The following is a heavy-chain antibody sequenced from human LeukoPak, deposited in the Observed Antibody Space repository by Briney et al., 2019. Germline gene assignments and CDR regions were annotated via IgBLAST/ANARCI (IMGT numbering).Heavy chain of an antibody. D-gene: IGHD3-10*01. CDR3: TTLWSADY. CDR2: IYSGGST. CDR1: GFSFPYG. J-gene: IGHJ4*02. V-gene: IGHV3-66*01. Sequence: GGSLRLSCEASGFSFPYGMSWVRQAPGKGLEWVSVIYSGGSTYYADSVKGRFTISRDNSKNTLYLQMNSLRAEDTAVYYCTTLWSADYWSQGTLVTVSS.